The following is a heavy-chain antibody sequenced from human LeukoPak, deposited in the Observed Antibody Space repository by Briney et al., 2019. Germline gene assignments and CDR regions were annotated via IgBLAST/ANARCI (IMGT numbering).Heavy chain of an antibody. CDR1: GFTFSSYG. CDR3: ARDSSEYYDFWSGSHDAFDI. V-gene: IGHV3-21*01. J-gene: IGHJ3*02. CDR2: ISSSSSYI. D-gene: IGHD3-3*01. Sequence: GGSLRLSCAASGFTFSSYGMHWVRQAPGKGLEWVSSISSSSSYIYYADSVKGRFTISRDNAKNSLYLQMNSLRAEDTAVYYCARDSSEYYDFWSGSHDAFDIWGQGTMVTVSS.